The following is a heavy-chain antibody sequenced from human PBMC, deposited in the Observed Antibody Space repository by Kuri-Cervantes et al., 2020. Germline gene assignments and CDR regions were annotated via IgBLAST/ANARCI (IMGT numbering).Heavy chain of an antibody. CDR3: VLTSGYTDYGWGGS. CDR1: GGSISSSSYY. CDR2: IYYSGRT. V-gene: IGHV4-39*01. Sequence: ESLKISCTVSGGSISSSSYYWGWIRQPPGKGLEWIGSIYYSGRTYYNPSLKSRVTISVDTSKNQFSLKLSSVTAADTAVYYCVLTSGYTDYGWGGSWAQGTLVTVS. D-gene: IGHD4-17*01. J-gene: IGHJ5*02.